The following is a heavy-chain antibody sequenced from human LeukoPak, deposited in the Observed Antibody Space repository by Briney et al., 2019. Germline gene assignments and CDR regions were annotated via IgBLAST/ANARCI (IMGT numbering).Heavy chain of an antibody. V-gene: IGHV4-59*01. CDR1: GGSISSYY. CDR2: IYYSGST. Sequence: KTSETLSLTCTVSGGSISSYYWSWIRQLPGKGLEWIGYIYYSGSTNYNPSLKSRVTISVDTSKNQFSLQLSSVTAADTAGYYCARTQRQRAGWFDPWGQGTMVTVSS. CDR3: ARTQRQRAGWFDP. J-gene: IGHJ5*02. D-gene: IGHD6-25*01.